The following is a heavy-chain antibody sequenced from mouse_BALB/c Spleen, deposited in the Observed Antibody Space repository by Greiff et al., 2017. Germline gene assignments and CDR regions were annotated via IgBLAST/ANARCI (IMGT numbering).Heavy chain of an antibody. Sequence: EVMLVESGGGLVKPGGSLKLSCAASGFTFSSYAMSWVRQTPEKRLEWVASISSGGSTYYPDSVKGRFTISRDNARNILYLQMSSLRSEDTAMYYCARGGDDGYYEYFDVWGAGTTVTVSS. D-gene: IGHD2-3*01. CDR3: ARGGDDGYYEYFDV. CDR2: ISSGGST. CDR1: GFTFSSYA. V-gene: IGHV5-6-5*01. J-gene: IGHJ1*01.